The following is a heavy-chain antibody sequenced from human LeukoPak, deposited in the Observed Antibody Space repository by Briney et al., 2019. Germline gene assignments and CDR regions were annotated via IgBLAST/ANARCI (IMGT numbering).Heavy chain of an antibody. J-gene: IGHJ5*02. CDR1: GGSFSGYY. D-gene: IGHD2-15*01. Sequence: PSETLSLTCAVYGGSFSGYYWSWIRQPPGKGLEWIGEINHSGSTNYNPSLKSRVTISVDTSKNQFSLKLSSVTAADTAVYYCARLYCSGGSCYFGNWFDPWGQGTLVTVSS. CDR3: ARLYCSGGSCYFGNWFDP. CDR2: INHSGST. V-gene: IGHV4-34*01.